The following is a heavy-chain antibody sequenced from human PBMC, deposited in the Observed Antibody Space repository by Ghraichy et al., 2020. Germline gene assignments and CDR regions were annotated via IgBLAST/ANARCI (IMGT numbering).Heavy chain of an antibody. CDR2: INWNGGST. J-gene: IGHJ6*02. D-gene: IGHD6-19*01. V-gene: IGHV3-20*04. Sequence: GGSLRLSCAASGFTFDDHGMNWVRQTPGKRLEWVSGINWNGGSTGYADSVKGRFTISRDNAKNSLYLQMNSLRAEDTAMYYCARASGGQWLVWGLGMDVWGQGTTVIVSS. CDR3: ARASGGQWLVWGLGMDV. CDR1: GFTFDDHG.